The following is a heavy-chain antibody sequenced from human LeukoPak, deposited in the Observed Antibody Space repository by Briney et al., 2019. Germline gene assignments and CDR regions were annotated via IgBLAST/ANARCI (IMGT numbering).Heavy chain of an antibody. Sequence: GGSLRLSCAASGFTFSSYAMHWVRQAPGKGLEWVAVISYDGSNKYYADSVKGRFTISRDNSKNTLYLQMNSLRAEDTAVYYCARDSRRELLRSYFDYWGQGTLVTVSS. CDR1: GFTFSSYA. J-gene: IGHJ4*02. D-gene: IGHD1-26*01. CDR2: ISYDGSNK. CDR3: ARDSRRELLRSYFDY. V-gene: IGHV3-30*01.